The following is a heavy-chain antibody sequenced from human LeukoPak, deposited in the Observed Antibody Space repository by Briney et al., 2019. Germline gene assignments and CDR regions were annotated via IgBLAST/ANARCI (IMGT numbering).Heavy chain of an antibody. V-gene: IGHV1-69*05. CDR1: GGTFSSYA. D-gene: IGHD5-18*01. J-gene: IGHJ4*02. CDR2: IIPIFGTA. Sequence: SVKVSCKASGGTFSSYAISWVRQAPGQGLEWMGGIIPIFGTANYAQKLQGRVTMTTDTSTSTAYMELRSLRSDDTAVYYCARPRGYSYAILDYWGQGTLVTVSS. CDR3: ARPRGYSYAILDY.